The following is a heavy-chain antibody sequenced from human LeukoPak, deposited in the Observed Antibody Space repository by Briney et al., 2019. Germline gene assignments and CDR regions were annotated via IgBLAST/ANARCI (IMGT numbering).Heavy chain of an antibody. V-gene: IGHV1-8*03. Sequence: ASVEVSCKASGYTFTSYDINWVRQATGQGLEWMGWMNPNSSNTGYAQKFQGRVTITRNTSISTAYMELSSLRSEDTAVYYCARVNYYYMDVWGKGTTVTVSS. CDR3: ARVNYYYMDV. CDR2: MNPNSSNT. CDR1: GYTFTSYD. J-gene: IGHJ6*03.